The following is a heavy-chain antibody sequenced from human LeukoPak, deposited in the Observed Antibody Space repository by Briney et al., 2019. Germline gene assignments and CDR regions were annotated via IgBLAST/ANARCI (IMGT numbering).Heavy chain of an antibody. CDR1: GFTFSSYA. Sequence: GRSLRLSCAASGFTFSSYAMSWVRQAPGKGLEWVSAISGSGGSTYYADSVKGRFTISRDNSKNTLYLQMNSLRAEDTAVYYCAKHYAYYDILTGSDYWGQGTLVTVSS. D-gene: IGHD3-9*01. V-gene: IGHV3-23*01. J-gene: IGHJ4*02. CDR3: AKHYAYYDILTGSDY. CDR2: ISGSGGST.